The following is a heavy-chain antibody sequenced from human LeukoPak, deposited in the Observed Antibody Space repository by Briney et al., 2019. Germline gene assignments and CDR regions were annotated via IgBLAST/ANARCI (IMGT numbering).Heavy chain of an antibody. V-gene: IGHV1-18*01. CDR2: ISAYNGNT. J-gene: IGHJ4*02. CDR1: GYTFSSYG. D-gene: IGHD3-10*01. CDR3: ARDSPDGSGTYYNDSPDY. Sequence: ASVKVSCKASGYTFSSYGISWVRQAPGQGLEWMGWISAYNGNTNYRQKLQGRVTMTTDTSTSTACMDLRSLGSDDTAIYYCARDSPDGSGTYYNDSPDYWGQGTLVTVSS.